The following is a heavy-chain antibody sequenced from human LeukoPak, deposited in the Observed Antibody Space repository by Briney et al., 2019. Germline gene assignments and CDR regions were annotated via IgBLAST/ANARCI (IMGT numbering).Heavy chain of an antibody. D-gene: IGHD1-26*01. Sequence: SGPALVKPTQTLTLTCTFSGFSLSTSGMCVSWIRQPSGKALEWLARIDWDDDKYYSTSLKTRLTISKDTSKNQVVLTMTNMDPVDTATYYCARNSYSGSSYDYWGQGTLVTVSS. CDR2: IDWDDDK. V-gene: IGHV2-70*11. J-gene: IGHJ4*02. CDR3: ARNSYSGSSYDY. CDR1: GFSLSTSGMC.